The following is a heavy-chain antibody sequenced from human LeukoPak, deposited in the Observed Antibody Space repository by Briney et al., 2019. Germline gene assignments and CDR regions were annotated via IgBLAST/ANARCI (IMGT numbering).Heavy chain of an antibody. V-gene: IGHV3-66*01. CDR2: IYSGGST. D-gene: IGHD3-9*01. Sequence: GGSLRLSCAASGFTVSSNYMSWVRQAPGKGLEWVSVIYSGGSTYYADSVKGRFTISRDNSKNTLYLQMNSLRAEDTAVYYCASTPPDILIGYFLNQLDYWGQGTLVTVSS. CDR3: ASTPPDILIGYFLNQLDY. CDR1: GFTVSSNY. J-gene: IGHJ4*02.